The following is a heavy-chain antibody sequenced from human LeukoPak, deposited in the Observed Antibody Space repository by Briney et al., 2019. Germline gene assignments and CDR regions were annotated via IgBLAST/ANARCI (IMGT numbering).Heavy chain of an antibody. Sequence: GGSLRLSCAASGFTFSNAWMSWVRQAPGKGLEWVGRIKSKTDGGTTDYAAPVKGRFTISRDDSKNTLYLQMNSLKTEDTAVYYCTTGWDIDLSMIVGPGDWFDPWGQGTLVTVSS. CDR3: TTGWDIDLSMIVGPGDWFDP. CDR1: GFTFSNAW. CDR2: IKSKTDGGTT. J-gene: IGHJ5*02. D-gene: IGHD3-22*01. V-gene: IGHV3-15*01.